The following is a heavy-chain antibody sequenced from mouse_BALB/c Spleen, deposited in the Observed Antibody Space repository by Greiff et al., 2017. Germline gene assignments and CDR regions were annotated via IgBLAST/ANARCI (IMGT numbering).Heavy chain of an antibody. CDR3: ATHKLGRSYYFDY. D-gene: IGHD4-1*01. V-gene: IGHV2-6-7*01. Sequence: QVQLKESGPGLVAPSQSLSITCTVSGFSLTGYGVNWVRQPPGKGLEWLGMIWGDGSTDYNSALKSRLSISKDNSKSQVFLKMNSLQTDDTARYYCATHKLGRSYYFDYWGQGTTLTVSS. CDR1: GFSLTGYG. CDR2: IWGDGST. J-gene: IGHJ2*01.